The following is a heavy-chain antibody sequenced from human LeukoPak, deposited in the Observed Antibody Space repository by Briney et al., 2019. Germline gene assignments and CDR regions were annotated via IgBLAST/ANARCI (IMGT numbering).Heavy chain of an antibody. D-gene: IGHD3-16*01. Sequence: PGGSLRLSCEASGFTFSSYSMNWVRQAPGKGLEWVSYISSSSTTIYYADSVKGRFTIFRDKAKNSLYLQMNSLRAEDTAVYYCARDPGGGRPRYFDSWGQGTLVTVSS. V-gene: IGHV3-48*01. J-gene: IGHJ4*02. CDR2: ISSSSTTI. CDR3: ARDPGGGRPRYFDS. CDR1: GFTFSSYS.